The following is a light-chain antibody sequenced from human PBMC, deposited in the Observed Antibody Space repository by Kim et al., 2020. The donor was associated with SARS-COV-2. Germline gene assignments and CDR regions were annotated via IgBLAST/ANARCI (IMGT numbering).Light chain of an antibody. Sequence: QTVTSSCTGSSSNIGAGYDVHWFQQLPRTAPKLLIHSNSIRPSGVPDRFSGSKSGTSASLAITGLQTEDEADYYCQSYDSRLSAWVFGGGTQLTVL. CDR3: QSYDSRLSAWV. CDR2: SNS. J-gene: IGLJ3*02. CDR1: SSNIGAGYD. V-gene: IGLV1-40*01.